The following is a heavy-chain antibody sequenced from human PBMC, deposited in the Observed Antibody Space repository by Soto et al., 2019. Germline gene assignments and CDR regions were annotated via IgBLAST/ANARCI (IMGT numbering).Heavy chain of an antibody. CDR3: SRLRPATSISDF. J-gene: IGHJ4*02. Sequence: SEALSLTGTVSGGSISSSSYYRGWIRQPPGKGLEWIGSIYYSGSTYYNPSLKSRVTISVDTSKNQFSLKLSPVTAADTAVYYFSRLRPATSISDFWGQGILGTVSS. V-gene: IGHV4-39*01. CDR1: GGSISSSSYY. D-gene: IGHD3-3*02. CDR2: IYYSGST.